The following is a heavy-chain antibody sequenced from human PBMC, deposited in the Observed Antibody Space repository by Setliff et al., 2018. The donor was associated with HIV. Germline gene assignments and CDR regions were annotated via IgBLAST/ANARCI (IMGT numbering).Heavy chain of an antibody. Sequence: GGSLRLSCAASGFTFSSYSMNWVRQAPVKGLEWVSYISSSRSTIYYADSVKGRFTISRDNAKNSVYLQMNSLRAEDTAVYYCARVSELLAYYMDVWGKGTTVTVSS. CDR1: GFTFSSYS. CDR2: ISSSRSTI. V-gene: IGHV3-48*01. J-gene: IGHJ6*03. D-gene: IGHD1-26*01. CDR3: ARVSELLAYYMDV.